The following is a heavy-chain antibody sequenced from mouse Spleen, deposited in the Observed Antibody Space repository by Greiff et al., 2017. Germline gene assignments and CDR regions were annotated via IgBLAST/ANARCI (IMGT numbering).Heavy chain of an antibody. CDR1: GYTFTDYY. CDR3: ARRELDFDY. CDR2: INPNNGGT. Sequence: EVQLQQSGPELVKPGASVKISCKASGYTFTDYYMNWVKQSHGKSLEWIGDINPNNGGTSYNQKFKGKATLTVDKSSSTAYMELRSLTSEDSAVYYCARRELDFDYWGQGTTLTVSS. J-gene: IGHJ2*01. V-gene: IGHV1-26*01.